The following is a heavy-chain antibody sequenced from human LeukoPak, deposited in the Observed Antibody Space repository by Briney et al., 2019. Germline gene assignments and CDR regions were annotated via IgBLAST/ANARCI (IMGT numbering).Heavy chain of an antibody. J-gene: IGHJ4*02. CDR2: INTYNGNA. CDR1: GYTFVSYG. CDR3: ARRKIVYPDC. Sequence: ASVKVSCKASGYTFVSYGISWVRQAPGQGLEWMGWINTYNGNANYARKLQGRVTMTTDTSTSTAYMELRSLRSDDTAVYYCARRKIVYPDCWGQGTLVTVSS. V-gene: IGHV1-18*01. D-gene: IGHD2/OR15-2a*01.